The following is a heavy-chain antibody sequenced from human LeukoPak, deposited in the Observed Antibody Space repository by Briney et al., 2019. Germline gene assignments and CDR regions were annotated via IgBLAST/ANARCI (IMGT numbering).Heavy chain of an antibody. CDR3: ARVGLGGYSYGYFDY. V-gene: IGHV3-7*01. J-gene: IGHJ4*02. D-gene: IGHD5-18*01. Sequence: GRSLRLSCTASGFTFGDYAMSWVRQAPGKGLEWVANIKQDGSEKYYVDSVKGRFTISRDNAKNSLYLQMNSLRAEDTAVYYCARVGLGGYSYGYFDYWGQGTLVTVSS. CDR1: GFTFGDYA. CDR2: IKQDGSEK.